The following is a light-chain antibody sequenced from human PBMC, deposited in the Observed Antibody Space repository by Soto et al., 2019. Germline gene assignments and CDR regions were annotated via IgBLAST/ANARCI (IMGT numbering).Light chain of an antibody. V-gene: IGLV2-14*01. CDR3: SSYKSSSTRV. CDR1: SSDVGGYNY. J-gene: IGLJ1*01. Sequence: QSVLAQPASVSGSPGQSITISCTGTSSDVGGYNYVSWYQQHPGKAPKLIIFDVSDRPSGVSNRFSGSKSGNTASLTISGLQAEDVADHYCSSYKSSSTRVFGTGTKVTVL. CDR2: DVS.